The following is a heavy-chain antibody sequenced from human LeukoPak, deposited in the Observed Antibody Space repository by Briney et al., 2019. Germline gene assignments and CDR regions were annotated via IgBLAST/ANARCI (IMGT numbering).Heavy chain of an antibody. Sequence: PGGSLRLSCAASGFTFSSYDMHWVRQATGKGLEWVSAIGTAGDTYYPGSVKGRFTISRENAKNSLYLQMNSLRAGDTAVYYCARALLGHCSGGSCYSTYYMDVWGKGTTVTVSS. CDR1: GFTFSSYD. CDR2: IGTAGDT. CDR3: ARALLGHCSGGSCYSTYYMDV. D-gene: IGHD2-15*01. J-gene: IGHJ6*03. V-gene: IGHV3-13*01.